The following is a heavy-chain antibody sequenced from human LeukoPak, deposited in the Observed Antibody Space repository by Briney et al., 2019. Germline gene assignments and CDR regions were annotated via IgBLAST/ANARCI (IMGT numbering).Heavy chain of an antibody. J-gene: IGHJ1*01. V-gene: IGHV3-74*01. D-gene: IGHD3-22*01. CDR2: IKSDGST. CDR1: GFTFSTYW. Sequence: GGSLRLSCAASGFTFSTYWMHWVRQAPGKGLVWVSRIKSDGSTNYADSVEGRFTISRDNAKNTVSLQMNSLRPEDTGVYYCARAPSEIGGYYPEYFRHWGQGTLVTVSS. CDR3: ARAPSEIGGYYPEYFRH.